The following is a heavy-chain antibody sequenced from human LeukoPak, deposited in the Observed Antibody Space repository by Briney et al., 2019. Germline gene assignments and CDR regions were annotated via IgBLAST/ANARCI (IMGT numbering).Heavy chain of an antibody. Sequence: GGSLRLSCAASGFTFSSYGMHWVRQAPGKGLEWVAVISYDGSNKYYADSVKGRFTISRDNSKNTLYLQMNSLRAEDTAVYYCAKPPEVGATVGYFDFWGQGTLVTVSS. CDR1: GFTFSSYG. D-gene: IGHD1-26*01. V-gene: IGHV3-30*18. CDR2: ISYDGSNK. J-gene: IGHJ4*02. CDR3: AKPPEVGATVGYFDF.